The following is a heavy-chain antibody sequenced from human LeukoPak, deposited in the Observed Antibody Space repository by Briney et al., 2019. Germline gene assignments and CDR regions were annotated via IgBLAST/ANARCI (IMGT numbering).Heavy chain of an antibody. D-gene: IGHD4-17*01. V-gene: IGHV3-73*01. CDR1: GFTFSGSA. J-gene: IGHJ4*02. CDR2: IRSNANSYAT. CDR3: TRNRSRYGERAGDFDY. Sequence: QSGGSLRLSCAASGFTFSGSAMQWVRQASGKGLEWVGRIRSNANSYATAYAASVKGRFTISRDDSKNTAYLQMKSLKTEDTAVYYCTRNRSRYGERAGDFDYWGQGTLVTVSS.